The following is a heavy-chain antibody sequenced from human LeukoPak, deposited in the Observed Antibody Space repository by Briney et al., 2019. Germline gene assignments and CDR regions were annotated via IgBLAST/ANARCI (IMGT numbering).Heavy chain of an antibody. CDR2: ISYDGRNK. D-gene: IGHD3-10*01. CDR1: GFTFSSYA. Sequence: PGRSLRLSCAASGFTFSSYAMHWVRQAPGKGLEWVAVISYDGRNKYYADSVKGRFTISRDNSKNTLYLQMNSLRAEDTAVYYCAKDNAYYYADYWGQGTLVTVSS. CDR3: AKDNAYYYADY. V-gene: IGHV3-30*04. J-gene: IGHJ4*02.